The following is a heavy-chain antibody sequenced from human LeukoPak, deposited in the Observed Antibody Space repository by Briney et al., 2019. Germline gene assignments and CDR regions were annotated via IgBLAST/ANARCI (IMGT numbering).Heavy chain of an antibody. Sequence: PSETLSLTCTVSGGSISSSSYYWGWIRQPPGKGLEWIGSIYYSGSTYYNPSLKSRVTISVDTSKNQFSLKLSSVTAADTAVYYCARLPHYYDFWSGYSTADAFDIWGQGTMVTVSS. CDR1: GGSISSSSYY. V-gene: IGHV4-39*01. CDR3: ARLPHYYDFWSGYSTADAFDI. CDR2: IYYSGST. J-gene: IGHJ3*02. D-gene: IGHD3-3*01.